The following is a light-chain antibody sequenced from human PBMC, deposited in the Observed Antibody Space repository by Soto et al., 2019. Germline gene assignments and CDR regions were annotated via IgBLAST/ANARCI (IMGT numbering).Light chain of an antibody. CDR1: NSDVGGYDF. CDR3: SSYTSTSTLV. J-gene: IGLJ2*01. V-gene: IGLV2-14*01. CDR2: EVA. Sequence: QSALTQPASVSGSPGQSITLFCTGTNSDVGGYDFVSWYQQHPGKAPKLLIYEVANRPSGVSDRFSGSKSGNTASLSIYGLQAEDEADYYCSSYTSTSTLVFGGGTKLTVL.